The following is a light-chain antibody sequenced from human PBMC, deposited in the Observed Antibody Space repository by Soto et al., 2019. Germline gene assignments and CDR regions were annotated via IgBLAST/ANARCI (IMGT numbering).Light chain of an antibody. V-gene: IGKV1-5*01. CDR2: DAS. CDR1: QSISRW. CDR3: QQYNHYLTWT. J-gene: IGKJ1*01. Sequence: DIQMTQSPSTLTASVGDSVTITCRASQSISRWLAWYQQKPGKAPKVLIYDASILESGVPSRFSSSGSGTEFTLTITSLHPDDFATYYCQQYNHYLTWTFGQGTKVEIK.